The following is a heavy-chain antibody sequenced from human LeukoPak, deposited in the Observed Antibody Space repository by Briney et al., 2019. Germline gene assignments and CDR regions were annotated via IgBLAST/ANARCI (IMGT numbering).Heavy chain of an antibody. CDR2: ISSSSSSYI. Sequence: GGSLRLSCAASGFTFSSYSMNWVRQAPGKGLEWVSSISSSSSSYIYYADSVKGRFTISRDNAKNSLYLQMNSLRAEDTAVYYCAREPKPSIMTSDYYLDVCGKRTTVTFSS. D-gene: IGHD3-16*01. J-gene: IGHJ6*03. CDR1: GFTFSSYS. CDR3: AREPKPSIMTSDYYLDV. V-gene: IGHV3-21*01.